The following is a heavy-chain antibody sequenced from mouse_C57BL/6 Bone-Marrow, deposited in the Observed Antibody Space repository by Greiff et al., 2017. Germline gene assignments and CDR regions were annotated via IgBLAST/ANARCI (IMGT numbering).Heavy chain of an antibody. CDR2: IDPSDSYT. D-gene: IGHD3-3*01. V-gene: IGHV1-69*01. J-gene: IGHJ1*03. Sequence: VQLQQPGAELVMPGASVKLSCKASGYTFTSYWMHWVKQRPGQGLEWIGEIDPSDSYTNYNQKFKGKSTLTVDKSSSTAYMQLSSLTSEDSAVYYCARRDVRYFEVWGTGTTVTVST. CDR3: ARRDVRYFEV. CDR1: GYTFTSYW.